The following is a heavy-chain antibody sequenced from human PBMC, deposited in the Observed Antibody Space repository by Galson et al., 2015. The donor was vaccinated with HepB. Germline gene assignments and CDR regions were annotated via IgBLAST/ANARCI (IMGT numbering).Heavy chain of an antibody. CDR2: ISYDGSKM. CDR3: ARDGTFFAFWTTYQEYYYYMDV. D-gene: IGHD3/OR15-3a*01. V-gene: IGHV3-30-3*01. J-gene: IGHJ6*03. CDR1: GFTFNNYA. Sequence: SLRLSCAASGFTFNNYAMHWVRQAPGKGLEWVAVISYDGSKMSYADSVRGRFTISRDNSKNTLFLQMNSLRAEDTAVHYCARDGTFFAFWTTYQEYYYYMDVWGKGTTVTVSS.